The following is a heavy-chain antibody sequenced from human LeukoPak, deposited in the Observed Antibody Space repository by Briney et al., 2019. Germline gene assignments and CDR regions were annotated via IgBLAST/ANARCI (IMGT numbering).Heavy chain of an antibody. V-gene: IGHV4-34*01. D-gene: IGHD3-9*01. Sequence: SETLSLTCAVYGVSFSGYYWSWIRQPPGKGLEWIGEINHSGSTNYNPSLKSRVTISADTSKNQFSLKLSSVTAADTAVYYCARDTLRYFDWLLPYYYYYYGMDVWGQGTTVTVSS. CDR3: ARDTLRYFDWLLPYYYYYYGMDV. CDR2: INHSGST. CDR1: GVSFSGYY. J-gene: IGHJ6*02.